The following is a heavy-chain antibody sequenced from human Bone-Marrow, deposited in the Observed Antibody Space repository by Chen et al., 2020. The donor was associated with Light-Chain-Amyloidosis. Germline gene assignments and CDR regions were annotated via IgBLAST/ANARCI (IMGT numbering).Heavy chain of an antibody. CDR2: ISFDGTNT. CDR1: EFTFSRFA. D-gene: IGHD1-26*01. V-gene: IGHV3-30*15. CDR3: TNGRGGPQGELDY. Sequence: QVQLVESGGGVVQPGRSLRLSCLASEFTFSRFAMHWVRQAPDRGLEWVAIISFDGTNTYYADSVKGRFTVSRDNSKNTMYLQMSSLRVEDTATYHCTNGRGGPQGELDYWGQGTRVTVSS. J-gene: IGHJ4*02.